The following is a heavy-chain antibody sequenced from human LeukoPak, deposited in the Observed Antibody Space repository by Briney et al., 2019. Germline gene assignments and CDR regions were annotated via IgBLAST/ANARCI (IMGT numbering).Heavy chain of an antibody. CDR2: IYTSGTT. V-gene: IGHV4-4*07. J-gene: IGHJ6*02. Sequence: SETLSLTCTGSGGSSSSYYWSWIRQPAGKGREWIGHIYTSGTTKYNPSLKSRVTISVDTSNTQISLQLSSVSAADTAVYYCAKEGGLARGYRNSYGLDVWGQGTTVTVSS. CDR1: GGSSSSYY. CDR3: AKEGGLARGYRNSYGLDV. D-gene: IGHD5-18*01.